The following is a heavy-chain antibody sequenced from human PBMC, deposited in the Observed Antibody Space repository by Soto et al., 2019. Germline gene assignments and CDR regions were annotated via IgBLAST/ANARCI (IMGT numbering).Heavy chain of an antibody. CDR3: AKDHPRYCSGGSCYPFDY. J-gene: IGHJ4*02. CDR2: ISYDGSNK. Sequence: GGSLRLSCAASGFTFSSYGMHWVRQAPGKGLEWVAVISYDGSNKYYADSVKGRFTISRDNSKNTLYLQMNSLRAEDTAVYYCAKDHPRYCSGGSCYPFDYWGQGTLVTVSS. D-gene: IGHD2-15*01. CDR1: GFTFSSYG. V-gene: IGHV3-30*18.